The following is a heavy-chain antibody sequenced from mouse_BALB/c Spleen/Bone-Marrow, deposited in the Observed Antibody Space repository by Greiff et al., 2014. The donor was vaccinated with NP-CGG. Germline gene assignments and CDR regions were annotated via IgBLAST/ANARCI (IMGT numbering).Heavy chain of an antibody. D-gene: IGHD1-1*01. V-gene: IGHV14-3*02. CDR3: ANYYYGSSLFAY. Sequence: VQLKDSGAELVKPGASVKLSCTASGFNIKDTYMHWVKQRPEQGLEWIGRIDPANGNTKYDPKLQGKATITADTSSNTAYLQLSSLTSEDTAVYYCANYYYGSSLFAYWGQGTLVTVSA. CDR2: IDPANGNT. J-gene: IGHJ3*01. CDR1: GFNIKDTY.